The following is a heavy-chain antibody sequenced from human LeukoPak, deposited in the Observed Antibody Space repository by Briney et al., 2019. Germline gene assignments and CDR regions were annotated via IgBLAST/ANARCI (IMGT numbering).Heavy chain of an antibody. CDR3: ARDRGAYCGGDCYLGFDY. D-gene: IGHD2-21*02. Sequence: SETLSLTCTVSGGSISGYYWSWLRQPPGKGLEWMGYIHYSGSTNYNPSLKSRVTISLDTSKKQFFLRLSSVTAADTAIYYCARDRGAYCGGDCYLGFDYWGRGTLATVSS. CDR2: IHYSGST. CDR1: GGSISGYY. V-gene: IGHV4-59*12. J-gene: IGHJ4*01.